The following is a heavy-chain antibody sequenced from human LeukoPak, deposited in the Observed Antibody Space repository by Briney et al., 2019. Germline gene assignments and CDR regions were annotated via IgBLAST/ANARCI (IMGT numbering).Heavy chain of an antibody. CDR2: IKQDGSEK. Sequence: GGSLRLSCAASGFTFSSYWMSWVRQAPGKGLEWVANIKQDGSEKYYVDSVKGRFTISRDNAKNSLYLQMNSLRAEDTAVYYCAREYSSSWYYFDYWGQGTLVTVSS. CDR3: AREYSSSWYYFDY. CDR1: GFTFSSYW. V-gene: IGHV3-7*01. D-gene: IGHD6-13*01. J-gene: IGHJ4*02.